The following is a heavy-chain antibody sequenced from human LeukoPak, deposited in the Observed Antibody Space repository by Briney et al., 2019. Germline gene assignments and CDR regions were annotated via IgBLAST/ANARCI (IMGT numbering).Heavy chain of an antibody. CDR2: INPNSGGT. V-gene: IGHV1-2*02. D-gene: IGHD2-15*01. J-gene: IGHJ4*02. CDR3: ARGWVAVAPFRFDY. CDR1: GYTFTGYY. Sequence: GASVKVSCKASGYTFTGYYMHWVRQAPGQGLEWMGWINPNSGGTNYAQKFQGRVTMTRDTSISTAYMELSRLRSDNTAVYYCARGWVAVAPFRFDYWGQGTLVTVSS.